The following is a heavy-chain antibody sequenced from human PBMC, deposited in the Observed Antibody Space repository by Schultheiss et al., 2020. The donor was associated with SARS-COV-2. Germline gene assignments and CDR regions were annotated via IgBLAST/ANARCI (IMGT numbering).Heavy chain of an antibody. J-gene: IGHJ4*02. CDR1: GFTFRSTA. V-gene: IGHV3-23*01. CDR2: ISGSGFTP. D-gene: IGHD2-2*01. CDR3: AKSGCPTTSCNDLNY. Sequence: GESLKISCAASGFTFRSTAMHWVRQAPGKGLQWVSGISGSGFTPYYAEAAKGRFTISRDTSKNTLYLQMNSLRAEDAAVYYCAKSGCPTTSCNDLNYWGQGTLVTVSS.